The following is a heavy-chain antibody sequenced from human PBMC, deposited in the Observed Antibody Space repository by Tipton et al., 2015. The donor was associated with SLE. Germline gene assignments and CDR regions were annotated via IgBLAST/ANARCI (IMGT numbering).Heavy chain of an antibody. Sequence: SLRLSCAASGFTFSSYAMSWVRQAPGKGLEWVSAISGSGGSTYYADSVKGRFTISRDNSKNTLYLQINSLRAEDTAVYYCARESYDSSGHHAFDIWGQGTMVTVSS. CDR3: ARESYDSSGHHAFDI. CDR2: ISGSGGST. V-gene: IGHV3-23*01. J-gene: IGHJ3*02. D-gene: IGHD3-22*01. CDR1: GFTFSSYA.